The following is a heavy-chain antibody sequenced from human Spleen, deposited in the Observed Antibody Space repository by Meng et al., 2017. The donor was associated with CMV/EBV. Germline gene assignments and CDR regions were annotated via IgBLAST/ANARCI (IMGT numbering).Heavy chain of an antibody. J-gene: IGHJ3*02. D-gene: IGHD5-24*01. CDR1: GYTFTGYY. Sequence: ASVKVSCKASGYTFTGYYMHWVRQAPGQGLEWMGWINPNSGGTNYAQKFQGRVTMTRDTSISTAYMELSRLRSDDTAVYYCAKIEARRDNYNDAFDIWGQGTMVTVSS. V-gene: IGHV1-2*02. CDR2: INPNSGGT. CDR3: AKIEARRDNYNDAFDI.